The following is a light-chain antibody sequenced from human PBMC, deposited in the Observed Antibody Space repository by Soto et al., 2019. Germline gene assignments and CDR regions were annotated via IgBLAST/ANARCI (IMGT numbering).Light chain of an antibody. CDR2: VNT. V-gene: IGLV1-40*01. Sequence: QSVLTQPPSVSGAPGQRVTISCTGSSSNIGAGYDVHWYQQIPGTAPKLLISVNTTRPSGGPHRFSGSKSGTSASLAITGRQAAEEAAFYCQPSDSSLSIYVFGSGTKLTVL. CDR3: QPSDSSLSIYV. CDR1: SSNIGAGYD. J-gene: IGLJ1*01.